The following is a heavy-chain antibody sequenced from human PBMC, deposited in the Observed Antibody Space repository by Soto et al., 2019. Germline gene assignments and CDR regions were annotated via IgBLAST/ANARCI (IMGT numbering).Heavy chain of an antibody. J-gene: IGHJ4*02. Sequence: DVQLVESGGTLVQPGGSLKLPCAVSGFTFSDSAIHWVRQASGKGLEWVGRIRSKPNNYATSYTASVKGRFTISRDDSKNTAYLQMNSLKSEDAGMYFCARLASADNWGQGTLVTVSS. CDR1: GFTFSDSA. V-gene: IGHV3-73*01. CDR2: IRSKPNNYAT. CDR3: ARLASADN. D-gene: IGHD6-13*01.